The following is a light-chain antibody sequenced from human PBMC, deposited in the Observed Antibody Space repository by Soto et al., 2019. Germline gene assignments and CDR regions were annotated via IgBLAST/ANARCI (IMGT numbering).Light chain of an antibody. V-gene: IGKV1-5*03. J-gene: IGKJ1*01. CDR3: QQYIRYSGT. CDR1: QSIISG. Sequence: DSQMTQSPYTLAASVGDRVTITCRASQSIISGLAWYQQKPGKAPKLLIYKASSLESGFRTRFSGSGSGTEFTLTIGGLHLGDFATYDCQQYIRYSGTFGQGSKVEIK. CDR2: KAS.